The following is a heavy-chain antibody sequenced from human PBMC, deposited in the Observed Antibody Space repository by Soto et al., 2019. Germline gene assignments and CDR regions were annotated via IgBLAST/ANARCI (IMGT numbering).Heavy chain of an antibody. V-gene: IGHV4-59*08. CDR1: GGSISSYY. Sequence: SDTLSLTCTVSGGSISSYYWSWIRQPPGKGLEWIGYMYYGGRTNYNPSLKSRVTISVDTSKMQVSLKLSSVTAADTAVYFCARGTPSPLIVRSSRGPWFDPWGQGTLVTVSS. D-gene: IGHD2-15*01. CDR2: MYYGGRT. J-gene: IGHJ5*02. CDR3: ARGTPSPLIVRSSRGPWFDP.